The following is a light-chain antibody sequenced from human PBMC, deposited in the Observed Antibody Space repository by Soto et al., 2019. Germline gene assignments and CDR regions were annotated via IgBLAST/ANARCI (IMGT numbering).Light chain of an antibody. Sequence: IQVTQSPSSLSASVGDRVTITCRASQGISSYLAWYQQKPGKAPKLLIYAASTLQSGVPSRFSGSGSGTEFTLTISSLQPEDFATYYCQQLNSYPLTFGPGTKVDIK. CDR3: QQLNSYPLT. V-gene: IGKV1-9*01. CDR1: QGISSY. CDR2: AAS. J-gene: IGKJ3*01.